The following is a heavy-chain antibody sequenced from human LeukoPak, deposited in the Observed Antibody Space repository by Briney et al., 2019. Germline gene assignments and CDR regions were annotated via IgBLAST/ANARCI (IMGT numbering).Heavy chain of an antibody. CDR2: INPNSGGT. V-gene: IGHV1-2*06. CDR1: GYTFTGYY. J-gene: IGHJ4*02. D-gene: IGHD3-22*01. Sequence: ASVKVSCTASGYTFTGYYMHWVRQAPGQGLEWMGRINPNSGGTNYAQKFQGRVTMTRDTSISTAYMELSRLRSDDTAVYYCARDQHSSGYRNFDYWGQGTLVTVSS. CDR3: ARDQHSSGYRNFDY.